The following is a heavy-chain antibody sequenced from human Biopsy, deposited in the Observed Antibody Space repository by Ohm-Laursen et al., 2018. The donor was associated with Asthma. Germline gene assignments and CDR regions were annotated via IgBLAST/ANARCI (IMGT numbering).Heavy chain of an antibody. CDR1: GYTFISYA. Sequence: GAAVKVSCKASGYTFISYAIHWVCQAPGQRLEWMGWINAGNGNTKYSQKFQGRVTITRDTSASTAYMELSSLRSEDTAVYYCAREATSGEVPFGYFYALDVWGEGTTVTVSS. D-gene: IGHD2-2*01. CDR3: AREATSGEVPFGYFYALDV. CDR2: INAGNGNT. V-gene: IGHV1-3*01. J-gene: IGHJ6*04.